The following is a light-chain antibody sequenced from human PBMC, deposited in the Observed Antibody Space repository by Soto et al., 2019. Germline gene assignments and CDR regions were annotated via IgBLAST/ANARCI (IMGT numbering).Light chain of an antibody. V-gene: IGLV1-36*01. Sequence: QSVLTQPPSVSEAPRQRVTISCSGSTSNIGNNAVSWYQQVPGKAPKLLIYYDDVLPSGVSDRFSGSKSGTSASLAISGLQSEDEADYDCAAWDDSLNAAVFGGGTQLTVL. CDR1: TSNIGNNA. CDR2: YDD. J-gene: IGLJ7*01. CDR3: AAWDDSLNAAV.